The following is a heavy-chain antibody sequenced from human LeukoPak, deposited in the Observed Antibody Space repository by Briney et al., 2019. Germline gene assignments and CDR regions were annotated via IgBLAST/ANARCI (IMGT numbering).Heavy chain of an antibody. Sequence: GGSLRLSCAASGFSFSSCNMNWVRQAPGKGLEWVSSITSSSTYTFYADSVKGRFTISRDNARNSLYLQMNSLRAEDTAVYYCARDPYSGTYGDTYYYYMDVWGKGTTVTISS. CDR1: GFSFSSCN. CDR3: ARDPYSGTYGDTYYYYMDV. CDR2: ITSSSTYT. V-gene: IGHV3-21*01. J-gene: IGHJ6*03. D-gene: IGHD1-26*01.